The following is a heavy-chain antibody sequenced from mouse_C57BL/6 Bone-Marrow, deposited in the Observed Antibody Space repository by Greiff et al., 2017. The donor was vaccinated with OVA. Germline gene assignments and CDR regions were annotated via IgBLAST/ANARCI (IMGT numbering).Heavy chain of an antibody. D-gene: IGHD4-1*01. CDR1: GYTFTSYW. CDR3: ARGELGPFDD. V-gene: IGHV1-50*01. Sequence: QVQLQQPGAELVKPGASVKLSCKASGYTFTSYWMQWVNQRPGQGLEWIGEIDPSDSYTNYNQKFKGKATLTVDTSSSTAYMQLSSLTSEDSAVYYCARGELGPFDDWGQGTTLTVSS. J-gene: IGHJ2*01. CDR2: IDPSDSYT.